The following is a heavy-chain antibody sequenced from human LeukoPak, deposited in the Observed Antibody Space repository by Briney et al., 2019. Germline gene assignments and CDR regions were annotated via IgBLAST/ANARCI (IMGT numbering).Heavy chain of an antibody. J-gene: IGHJ4*02. CDR2: INPNSGNT. CDR3: ARVAGNCGGDCYRLVY. D-gene: IGHD2-21*01. V-gene: IGHV1-8*02. CDR1: GYTFTGYY. Sequence: ASVKVSCKASGYTFTGYYMHWVRQAPGQGLEWVGYINPNSGNTAYAQKFQGRVTMTRNTSISTAYMELSSLRSEDTAVYYCARVAGNCGGDCYRLVYWGQGTLVTVSS.